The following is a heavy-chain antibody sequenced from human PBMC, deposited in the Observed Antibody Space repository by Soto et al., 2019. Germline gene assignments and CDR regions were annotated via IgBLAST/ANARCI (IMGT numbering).Heavy chain of an antibody. CDR1: GYTFTNYA. Sequence: ASVKGSCKASGYTFTNYAIHWVRQAPGQALEWMGWIYAGNGDTKYSQKFQGRVTITRDTSATTAYMELSSLRSEDTAVYYCAIDRAVACSVVLNWFAPCGQGSPVPVSS. V-gene: IGHV1-3*01. J-gene: IGHJ5*02. CDR2: IYAGNGDT. D-gene: IGHD6-19*01. CDR3: AIDRAVACSVVLNWFAP.